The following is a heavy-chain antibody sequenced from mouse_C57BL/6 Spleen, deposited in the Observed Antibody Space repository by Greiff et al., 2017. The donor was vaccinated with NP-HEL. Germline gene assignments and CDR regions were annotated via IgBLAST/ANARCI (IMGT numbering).Heavy chain of an antibody. CDR1: GFTFSDAW. CDR2: IRNKANNHAT. CDR3: TSRSSGHAWFAY. Sequence: EVHLVESGGGLVQPGGSMKLSCAASGFTFSDAWMDWVRQSPEKGLEWVAEIRNKANNHATYYAESVKGRFTISRDDSKSSVYLQMNSLRAEDTGIYYCTSRSSGHAWFAYWGQGTLVTVSA. J-gene: IGHJ3*01. V-gene: IGHV6-6*01. D-gene: IGHD3-2*02.